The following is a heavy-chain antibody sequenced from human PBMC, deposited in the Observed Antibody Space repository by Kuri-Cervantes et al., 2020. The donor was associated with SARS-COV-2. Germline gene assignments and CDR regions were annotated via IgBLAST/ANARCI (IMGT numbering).Heavy chain of an antibody. D-gene: IGHD2-15*01. CDR2: ISYTGNT. CDR1: GGSISSSSYY. V-gene: IGHV4-39*07. Sequence: GSLRLSCTVSGGSISSSSYYWGWIRQPPGKGLEWIGSISYTGNTYYNPSLKSRVIISSDTSKNQFSLNLNSVAAADTAVYYCARLAGCSGGTCYWGGFDSWGQGTLVTVSS. J-gene: IGHJ5*01. CDR3: ARLAGCSGGTCYWGGFDS.